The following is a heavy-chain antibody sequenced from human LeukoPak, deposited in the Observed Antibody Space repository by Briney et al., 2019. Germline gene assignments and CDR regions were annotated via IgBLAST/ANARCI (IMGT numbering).Heavy chain of an antibody. CDR2: IYTSGST. Sequence: PSETLSLTCTVSGGSISSYYWSWIWQPAGKGLEWIGRIYTSGSTNYNPSLKSRVTMSVDTSKNQFSLKLSSVTAADTAVYYCARGDYDYVWGSYRYTGENQNWFDPWGQGTLVTVSS. CDR3: ARGDYDYVWGSYRYTGENQNWFDP. D-gene: IGHD3-16*02. J-gene: IGHJ5*02. V-gene: IGHV4-4*07. CDR1: GGSISSYY.